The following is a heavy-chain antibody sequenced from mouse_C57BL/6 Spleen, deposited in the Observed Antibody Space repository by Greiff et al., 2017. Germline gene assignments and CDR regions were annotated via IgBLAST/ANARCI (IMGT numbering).Heavy chain of an antibody. D-gene: IGHD2-3*01. CDR2: IDPSDSYT. CDR3: ARFSYVGYSPYAMDY. V-gene: IGHV1-50*01. CDR1: GYTFTSYW. Sequence: QVHVKQPGAELVKPGASVKLSCKASGYTFTSYWMQWVKQRPGQGLEWIGEIDPSDSYTNYNQKFKGKAPLTVDTSSSTAYMQLSSLTSEDSAVYYCARFSYVGYSPYAMDYWGQGTSVTVSS. J-gene: IGHJ4*01.